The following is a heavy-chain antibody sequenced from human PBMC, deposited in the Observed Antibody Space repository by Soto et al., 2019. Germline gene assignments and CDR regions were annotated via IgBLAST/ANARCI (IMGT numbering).Heavy chain of an antibody. D-gene: IGHD6-19*01. CDR3: ARRRYSIGWSTNWFDP. Sequence: TSETLSLTCTVSGASISSSSYYWGWIRQPPGKGLEWIGSISYTGCTYYNPSLKSRVTMSVDTSKNQFSLKLTSVTAADTAVYYCARRRYSIGWSTNWFDPWGQGTLVTVSS. CDR2: ISYTGCT. V-gene: IGHV4-39*01. CDR1: GASISSSSYY. J-gene: IGHJ5*02.